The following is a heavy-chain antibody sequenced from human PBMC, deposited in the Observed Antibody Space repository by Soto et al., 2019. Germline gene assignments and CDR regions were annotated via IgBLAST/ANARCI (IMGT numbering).Heavy chain of an antibody. CDR2: ISGSGGST. D-gene: IGHD6-13*01. CDR1: GFTFSSYA. J-gene: IGHJ4*02. CDR3: AKDPDTPIIRIAAAGTEIDY. Sequence: GGSLRLSCAASGFTFSSYAMSWVRQAPGKGLEWVSAISGSGGSTYYADSVKGRFTISRDNSKNTLYLQMNSLRAEDTAVYYCAKDPDTPIIRIAAAGTEIDYWGQGTLVTVSS. V-gene: IGHV3-23*01.